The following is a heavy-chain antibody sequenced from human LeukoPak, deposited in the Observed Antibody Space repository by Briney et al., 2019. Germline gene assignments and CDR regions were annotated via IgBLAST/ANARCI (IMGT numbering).Heavy chain of an antibody. D-gene: IGHD6-19*01. CDR2: IYYSGST. CDR3: ARVHGIAVAGTPLGAFDI. CDR1: GYSISSGYY. Sequence: SETLSLTCTVSGYSISSGYYWGWIRQPPGKGLEWIGYIYYSGSTNYNPSLKSRVTISVDTSKNQFSLKLSSVTAADTAVYYCARVHGIAVAGTPLGAFDIWGQGTMVTVSS. J-gene: IGHJ3*02. V-gene: IGHV4-38-2*02.